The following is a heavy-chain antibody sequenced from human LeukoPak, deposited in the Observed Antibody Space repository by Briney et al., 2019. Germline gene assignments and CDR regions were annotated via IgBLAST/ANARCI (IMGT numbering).Heavy chain of an antibody. J-gene: IGHJ4*02. CDR3: ATLSWDFWSGYEYYFDY. CDR2: IYNSGST. CDR1: GGSISIYY. D-gene: IGHD3-3*01. Sequence: SETLSLTCTVSGGSISIYYWSWIRQPPGKGLEWIGYIYNSGSTNYNPSLKSRVTISVDTSKNQFSLKLSSVTAADTAVYYCATLSWDFWSGYEYYFDYWGQGTLVTVSS. V-gene: IGHV4-59*01.